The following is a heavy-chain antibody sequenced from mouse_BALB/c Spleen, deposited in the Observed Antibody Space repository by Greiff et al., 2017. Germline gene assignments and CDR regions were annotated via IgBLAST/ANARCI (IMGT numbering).Heavy chain of an antibody. CDR1: GYTFSSYW. Sequence: LMKPGASVKISCKATGYTFSSYWIEWVKQRPGHGLEWIGEILPGSGSTNYNEKFKGKATFTADTSSNTAYMQLSSLTSEDSAVYYCARNYGSRRFAYWGQGTLVTVSA. CDR2: ILPGSGST. CDR3: ARNYGSRRFAY. V-gene: IGHV1-9*01. D-gene: IGHD1-1*01. J-gene: IGHJ3*01.